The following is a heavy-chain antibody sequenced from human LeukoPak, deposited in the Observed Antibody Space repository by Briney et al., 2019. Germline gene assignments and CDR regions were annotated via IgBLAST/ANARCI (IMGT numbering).Heavy chain of an antibody. CDR3: AKGGGGGCASRLAD. Sequence: GGSLRLSCAASGLTFSSYAMSWVRQAPGKGLEWVSSICGSNNATYYAASVKGRFTISRDNSKNTLYLQMNSLRAEDTAVYYCAKGGGGGCASRLADWGQGTRVTVSS. V-gene: IGHV3-23*01. CDR1: GLTFSSYA. D-gene: IGHD2-15*01. J-gene: IGHJ4*02. CDR2: ICGSNNAT.